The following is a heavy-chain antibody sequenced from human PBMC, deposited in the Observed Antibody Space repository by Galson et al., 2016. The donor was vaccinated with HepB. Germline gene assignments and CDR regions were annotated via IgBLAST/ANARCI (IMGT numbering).Heavy chain of an antibody. CDR2: INTNRGAT. V-gene: IGHV1-2*02. J-gene: IGHJ4*02. CDR1: GYAFSDYY. Sequence: SVKVSCKASGYAFSDYYLHWVRQAPGLGLEWMGWINTNRGATIYAQKFQDRVTMTRDTSINTAYMELSGLRSDDTAVYYCARDDNYDTIDFWGQGTLVTVSS. CDR3: ARDDNYDTIDF. D-gene: IGHD3-22*01.